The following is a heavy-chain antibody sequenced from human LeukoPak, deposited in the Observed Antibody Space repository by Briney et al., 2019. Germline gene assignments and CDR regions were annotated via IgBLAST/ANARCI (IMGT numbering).Heavy chain of an antibody. CDR1: GASISSSTYY. J-gene: IGHJ4*02. CDR3: ARQLPTAAADTRGYFDY. V-gene: IGHV4-39*01. CDR2: LYYGENS. Sequence: PSETLSLTCTVSGASISSSTYYWGWIRQAPGKGLEWIGSLYYGENSHYNPSLKSRATLSVDTSNNQFSLKLTSVTAADAAVYFCARQLPTAAADTRGYFDYWGQGTVVTVSS. D-gene: IGHD6-25*01.